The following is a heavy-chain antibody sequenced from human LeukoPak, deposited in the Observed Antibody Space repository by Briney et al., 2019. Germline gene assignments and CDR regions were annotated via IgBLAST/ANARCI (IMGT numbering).Heavy chain of an antibody. J-gene: IGHJ4*02. CDR2: INWNGGST. CDR1: GFTFDDYG. Sequence: GGSLRLSCAASGFTFDDYGMSWVRQAPGKGLEWVSGINWNGGSTGYADSVKGRFTISRDNAKNSLYLQMNSLRAEDTALYHCARVYYDSSGYYQPFDYWGQGTLVTVSS. D-gene: IGHD3-22*01. CDR3: ARVYYDSSGYYQPFDY. V-gene: IGHV3-20*01.